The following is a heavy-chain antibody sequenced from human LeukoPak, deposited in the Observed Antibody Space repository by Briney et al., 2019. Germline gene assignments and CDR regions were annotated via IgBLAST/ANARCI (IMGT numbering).Heavy chain of an antibody. V-gene: IGHV3-48*04. CDR1: GFTFSSYS. J-gene: IGHJ4*02. Sequence: GGSLRLSCAAAGFTFSSYSMNWVRQAPGKGLEWVSYISSSSSSRYYADSVEGRFTISRDNAKNSLYLQMNSLRAEDTAVYYCARPVSAAGTVDYWGQGTLVTVSS. CDR2: ISSSSSSR. D-gene: IGHD6-13*01. CDR3: ARPVSAAGTVDY.